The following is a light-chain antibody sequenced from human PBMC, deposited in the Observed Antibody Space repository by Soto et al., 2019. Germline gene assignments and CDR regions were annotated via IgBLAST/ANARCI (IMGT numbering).Light chain of an antibody. CDR1: SGYSNYK. Sequence: QSVLTQPPSASASLGASVTLTCTLSSGYSNYKVDWYQQRPGKGPRFVMRVGTGGIVGSKGDGIPDRFSVLGSGLNRYLTIKNIQEEDESDYHCGADHGSGSNFVYVGFGGGTKVPVL. J-gene: IGLJ2*01. CDR2: VGTGGIVG. CDR3: GADHGSGSNFVYVG. V-gene: IGLV9-49*01.